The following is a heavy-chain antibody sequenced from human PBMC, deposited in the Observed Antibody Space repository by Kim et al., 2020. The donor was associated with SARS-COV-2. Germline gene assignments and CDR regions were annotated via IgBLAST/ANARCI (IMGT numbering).Heavy chain of an antibody. Sequence: GTTEYAASVKGRFIISRDDSKSIAYLQMNSLKTEDTAVYYCTRDLHAFDIWGQGTMVTVSS. J-gene: IGHJ3*02. CDR3: TRDLHAFDI. V-gene: IGHV3-49*02. CDR2: GTT.